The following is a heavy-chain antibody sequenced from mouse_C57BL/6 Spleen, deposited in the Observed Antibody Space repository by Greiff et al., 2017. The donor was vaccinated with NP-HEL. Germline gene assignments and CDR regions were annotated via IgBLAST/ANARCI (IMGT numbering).Heavy chain of an antibody. V-gene: IGHV1-61*01. CDR2: IYPSDSET. D-gene: IGHD2-3*01. CDR1: GYTFTSYW. J-gene: IGHJ3*01. CDR3: ARGNYDGYYPAWFAY. Sequence: QVQLQQPGAELVRPGSSVKLSCKASGYTFTSYWMDWVKQRPGQGLEWIGNIYPSDSETHYNQKFKDKATLTVDKSSSTAYMQLSSLTSEDSAVYYCARGNYDGYYPAWFAYWGQGTLVTVSA.